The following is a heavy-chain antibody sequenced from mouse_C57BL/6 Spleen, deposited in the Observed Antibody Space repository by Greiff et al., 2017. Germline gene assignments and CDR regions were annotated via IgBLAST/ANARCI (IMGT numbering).Heavy chain of an antibody. Sequence: VQLQQSGPELVKPGASVKISCKASGYSFTGYYMNWVKQSPEKSLEWIGEITPSTGGTTYNQKFKAKATLTVDKSSSTAYMQLKSLTSEDSAVYYCARTHGSSYGGFAYWGQGTLVTVSA. D-gene: IGHD1-1*01. CDR2: ITPSTGGT. V-gene: IGHV1-42*01. CDR3: ARTHGSSYGGFAY. CDR1: GYSFTGYY. J-gene: IGHJ3*01.